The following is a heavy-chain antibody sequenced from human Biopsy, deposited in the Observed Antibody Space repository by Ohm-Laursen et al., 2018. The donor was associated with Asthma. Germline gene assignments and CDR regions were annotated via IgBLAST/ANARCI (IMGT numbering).Heavy chain of an antibody. Sequence: SLRLSCAASGMSVSDYYMKWLRQSPGKGLEWLSQIGIKGTSIYYADSVKGRFTISRDNAKNSLFLQMNVLRADDTAVYFCAGGRYCSGASCLYGMDVWGQGTTVSVSS. D-gene: IGHD2-15*01. J-gene: IGHJ6*02. V-gene: IGHV3-11*01. CDR3: AGGRYCSGASCLYGMDV. CDR1: GMSVSDYY. CDR2: IGIKGTSI.